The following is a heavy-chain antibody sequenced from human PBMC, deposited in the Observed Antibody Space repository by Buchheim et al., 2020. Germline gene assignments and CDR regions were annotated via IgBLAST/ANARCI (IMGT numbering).Heavy chain of an antibody. CDR2: INPNSGGT. D-gene: IGHD3-3*01. CDR3: ARDMQGRFLEWPNYYYGMDV. Sequence: QVQLVQSGAEVKKPGASVKVSCKASGYTFTGYYMHWVRQAPGQGLEWMGWINPNSGGTNYAQKFQSRVTMTRDTSISTAYMELSRLRSDDTAVYYCARDMQGRFLEWPNYYYGMDVWGQGTT. J-gene: IGHJ6*02. V-gene: IGHV1-2*02. CDR1: GYTFTGYY.